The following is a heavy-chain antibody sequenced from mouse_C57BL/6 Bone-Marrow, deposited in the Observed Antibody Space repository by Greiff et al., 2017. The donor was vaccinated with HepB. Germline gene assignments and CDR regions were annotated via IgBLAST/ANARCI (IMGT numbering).Heavy chain of an antibody. CDR3: AREVYYYGSSYSWFAY. D-gene: IGHD1-1*01. CDR2: IYPRSGNT. Sequence: VQVVESGAELARPGASVKLSCKASGYTFTSYGISWVKQRTGQGLEWIGEIYPRSGNTYYNEKFKGKATLTADKSSSTAYMELRSLTSEDSAVYFCAREVYYYGSSYSWFAYWGQGTLVTVSA. J-gene: IGHJ3*01. CDR1: GYTFTSYG. V-gene: IGHV1-81*01.